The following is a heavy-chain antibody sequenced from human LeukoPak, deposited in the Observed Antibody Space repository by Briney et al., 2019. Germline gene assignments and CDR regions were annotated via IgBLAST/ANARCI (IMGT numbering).Heavy chain of an antibody. CDR2: IYYNGNT. V-gene: IGHV4-59*08. Sequence: SETLSLTCTVSGGSFHNYYWSWIRQPPGKGLEWIGYIYYNGNTKYNPSLKSRVTISLNTSNNQFSLMLNSVTAADTAVYYCARRLNGYNVGGRDYFGMDVRGQGTTVTVS. CDR3: ARRLNGYNVGGRDYFGMDV. CDR1: GGSFHNYY. D-gene: IGHD5-24*01. J-gene: IGHJ6*02.